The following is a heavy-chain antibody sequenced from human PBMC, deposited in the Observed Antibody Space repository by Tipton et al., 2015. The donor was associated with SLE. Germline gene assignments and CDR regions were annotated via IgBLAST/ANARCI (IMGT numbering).Heavy chain of an antibody. J-gene: IGHJ5*02. D-gene: IGHD3-10*02. Sequence: TLSLTCTLSGGSISSVASYWSWIRQHPGKGLEWIGYIYYRGSTNYNPSLKSRVTISVDTSKNHFSLKLSSVTAADTAVYYCARGSYYVDPWGQGTLVTVSS. CDR1: GGSISSVASY. V-gene: IGHV4-61*03. CDR2: IYYRGST. CDR3: ARGSYYVDP.